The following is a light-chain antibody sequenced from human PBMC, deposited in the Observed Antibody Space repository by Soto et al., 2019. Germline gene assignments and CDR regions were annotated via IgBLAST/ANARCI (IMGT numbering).Light chain of an antibody. Sequence: EIVLTQSPGTLSLSPGERATLSCRARQSVSSNYLAWYQQKLCQAPRLLIYGASSRATGIPDRFSGSGSGTDFTLTTSRLEPEDFAVYYCQHYGSSPETFGQGTKV. CDR2: GAS. CDR1: QSVSSNY. J-gene: IGKJ1*01. CDR3: QHYGSSPET. V-gene: IGKV3-20*01.